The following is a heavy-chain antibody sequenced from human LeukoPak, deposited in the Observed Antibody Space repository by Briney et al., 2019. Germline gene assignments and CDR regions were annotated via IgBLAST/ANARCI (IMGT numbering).Heavy chain of an antibody. D-gene: IGHD3-9*01. Sequence: GESLKISCKGSGYSFTSYWIGWVRQMPGKGLEWMGIIYPGDPDTRYSPSFQGQVAISADKSISSAYLQWSSLKASDTAMYYCARLDSFRRLRYSPPLDYWGQGTLVTVSS. J-gene: IGHJ4*02. CDR1: GYSFTSYW. V-gene: IGHV5-51*01. CDR3: ARLDSFRRLRYSPPLDY. CDR2: IYPGDPDT.